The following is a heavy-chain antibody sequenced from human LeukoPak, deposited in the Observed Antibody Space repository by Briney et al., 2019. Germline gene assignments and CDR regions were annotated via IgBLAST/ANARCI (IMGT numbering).Heavy chain of an antibody. CDR2: IYYSGST. V-gene: IGHV4-59*01. D-gene: IGHD3-3*01. CDR1: GGSISSYY. CDR3: ARGSDDFWSGYFRLGWFDP. J-gene: IGHJ5*02. Sequence: SETLSLTCTVSGGSISSYYWSWIRQPPGKGLEWIGYIYYSGSTNYNPSLKSQVTISVDTSKNQFSLNLSSVTAADTAVYYCARGSDDFWSGYFRLGWFDPWGQGTLVTVSS.